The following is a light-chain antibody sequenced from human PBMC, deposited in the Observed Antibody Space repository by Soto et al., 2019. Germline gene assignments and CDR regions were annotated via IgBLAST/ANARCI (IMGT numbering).Light chain of an antibody. Sequence: QSVLTQHASVSGSPGQSITISCTGTSSDVGGYNYVSWYQQHPGKAPKLMIYEVSNRPSGVSNRFSGSKSGNTASLTISGLQAEDEADYSCSSYTSSSTRVFGGGTKLTVL. CDR1: SSDVGGYNY. J-gene: IGLJ3*02. CDR2: EVS. V-gene: IGLV2-14*01. CDR3: SSYTSSSTRV.